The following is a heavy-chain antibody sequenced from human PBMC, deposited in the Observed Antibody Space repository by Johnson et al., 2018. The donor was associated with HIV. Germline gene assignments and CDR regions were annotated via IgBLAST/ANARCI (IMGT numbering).Heavy chain of an antibody. CDR2: ISYDGSNK. CDR3: AMDWALGVGSVCDI. CDR1: GFTFSTYG. Sequence: QVQLVESGGGVVQPGGSLRLSCATSGFTFSTYGMHWVRQAPGKGLEWVAVISYDGSNKYYADSVKGRFTISRDNSKNTLYLQMNSLRAEDTAGYYCAMDWALGVGSVCDIWGQGTMVTVSS. D-gene: IGHD2-8*01. V-gene: IGHV3-30*19. J-gene: IGHJ3*02.